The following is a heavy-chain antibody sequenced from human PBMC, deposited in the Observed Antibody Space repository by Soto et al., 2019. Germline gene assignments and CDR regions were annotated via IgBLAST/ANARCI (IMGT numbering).Heavy chain of an antibody. D-gene: IGHD3-3*01. Sequence: ASVKVSCKASGYTFTSYAMHWVRQAPGQRLEWMGWINAGNGNTKYSQKFQGRVTITRDTSASTAYMEPSSLRSEDTAVYYCARGLEEWTTLYYYYYMDVWGKGTTVTVSS. J-gene: IGHJ6*03. CDR1: GYTFTSYA. CDR3: ARGLEEWTTLYYYYYMDV. V-gene: IGHV1-3*01. CDR2: INAGNGNT.